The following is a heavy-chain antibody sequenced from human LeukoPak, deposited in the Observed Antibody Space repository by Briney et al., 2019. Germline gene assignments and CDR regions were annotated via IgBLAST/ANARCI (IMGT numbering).Heavy chain of an antibody. CDR1: GFTFSSYG. Sequence: GGSLRLSCAASGFTFSSYGMHWVRQAPVKGLEWVAAASYDGSEKYYADTVKGRFTISRDNSKNTLYLQMNSLRADDTAVYLCAKVTTGIAAAGIDCWGQGTLVIVSS. CDR3: AKVTTGIAAAGIDC. CDR2: ASYDGSEK. J-gene: IGHJ4*02. V-gene: IGHV3-30*18. D-gene: IGHD6-13*01.